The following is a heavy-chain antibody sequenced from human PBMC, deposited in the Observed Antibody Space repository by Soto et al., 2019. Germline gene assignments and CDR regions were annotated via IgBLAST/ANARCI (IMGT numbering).Heavy chain of an antibody. J-gene: IGHJ4*02. CDR3: AKHRYCSGECSEVFAN. CDR1: GFIFSSYA. CDR2: ISGRGDTI. Sequence: EVQLLESGGGLVQPGGSLRLSCAASGFIFSSYAMNWVRQAPGKGLDLVSGISGRGDTIHYADSVKGRLTISRDNAQNTLYLQMNSLRAEDTAVYYCAKHRYCSGECSEVFANRGQGTLVIVSS. D-gene: IGHD2-15*01. V-gene: IGHV3-23*01.